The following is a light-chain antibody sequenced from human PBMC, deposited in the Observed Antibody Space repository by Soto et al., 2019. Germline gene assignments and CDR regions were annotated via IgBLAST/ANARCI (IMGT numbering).Light chain of an antibody. V-gene: IGKV1-9*01. CDR1: QGISSY. J-gene: IGKJ4*01. Sequence: DIPLTQSPSFLSASVGDRVIITCRASQGISSYLAWYQQKPGKAPKLLIYSASTLQSGVPSRFSGSGSGTEFTLTISSLQPEDFATYYCQQLNSPLTFGGGTKVEIK. CDR2: SAS. CDR3: QQLNSPLT.